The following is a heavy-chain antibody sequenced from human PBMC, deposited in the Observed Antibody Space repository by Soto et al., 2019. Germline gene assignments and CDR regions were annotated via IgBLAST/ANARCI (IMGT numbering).Heavy chain of an antibody. CDR3: ARDVVTIFGVVTAQAFDI. CDR1: GGTFSSYA. CDR2: IIPIFGTA. D-gene: IGHD3-3*01. J-gene: IGHJ3*02. Sequence: QVQLVQSGAEVKKPGSSVKVSCKASGGTFSSYAISWVRQAPGQGLEWMGGIIPIFGTANYAQKFQGRVTITADESTSTAYMELSSLRSEDMAVYYCARDVVTIFGVVTAQAFDIWGQGTMVTVSS. V-gene: IGHV1-69*01.